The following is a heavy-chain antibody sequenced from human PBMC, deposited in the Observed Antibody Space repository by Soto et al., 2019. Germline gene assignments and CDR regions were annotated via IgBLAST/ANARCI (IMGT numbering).Heavy chain of an antibody. CDR1: GGSVSSNDYS. CDR3: VRLNGYCVSTKCRGYYGMDV. D-gene: IGHD2-2*03. V-gene: IGHV4-39*01. CDR2: IYSHDDT. Sequence: QLQLQESGPGLVKPSETLSLTCTVSGGSVSSNDYSWGWVRQSPGKGLEWIGAIYSHDDTHYNPSLPVRVTTSVDTSKHEFSLRLNSVTAADTAVYYCVRLNGYCVSTKCRGYYGMDVWGQGTTVTVSS. J-gene: IGHJ6*02.